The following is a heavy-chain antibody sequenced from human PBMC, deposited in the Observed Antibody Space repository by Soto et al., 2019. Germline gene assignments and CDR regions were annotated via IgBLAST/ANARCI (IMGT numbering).Heavy chain of an antibody. Sequence: GRSLRLSCAASGFSFSISPMHWVRQAPGKGPEWVALISYDGTNKFYADSVKGRFTISRDNSKSTLYLQWSSLKASDTAMYYCASSVAGTRWFDPWGQGTLVTGSS. D-gene: IGHD6-19*01. CDR2: ISYDGTNK. CDR3: ASSVAGTRWFDP. J-gene: IGHJ5*02. V-gene: IGHV3-30-3*01. CDR1: GFSFSISP.